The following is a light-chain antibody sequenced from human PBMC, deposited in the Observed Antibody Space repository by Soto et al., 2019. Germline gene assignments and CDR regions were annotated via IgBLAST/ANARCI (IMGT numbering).Light chain of an antibody. CDR2: GAS. J-gene: IGKJ3*01. CDR3: YQHETSPPT. CDR1: QTVNSPY. Sequence: EIVLTQSPGTLSLSPGERGTLSCRTSQTVNSPYLAWYQQKPGQAPRLLISGASTRATGIPDRFSVSGSGTEFTPTISRLESEDFAVYYCYQHETSPPTFGPGTKVDIK. V-gene: IGKV3-20*01.